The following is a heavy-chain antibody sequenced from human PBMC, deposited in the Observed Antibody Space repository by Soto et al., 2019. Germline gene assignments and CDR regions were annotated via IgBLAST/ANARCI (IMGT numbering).Heavy chain of an antibody. CDR2: IYWNDDK. Sequence: SGPTLVNPTQTLTLTCTFSGFSLSTSGVGVGWIRQPPGKALEWLALIYWNDDKRYSPSLKSRLTITKDTSKNQVVLTMTNMDPVDTATYYCARTTGYSSGGGMDVWGQGTTVTVSS. D-gene: IGHD6-19*01. CDR1: GFSLSTSGVG. CDR3: ARTTGYSSGGGMDV. J-gene: IGHJ6*02. V-gene: IGHV2-5*01.